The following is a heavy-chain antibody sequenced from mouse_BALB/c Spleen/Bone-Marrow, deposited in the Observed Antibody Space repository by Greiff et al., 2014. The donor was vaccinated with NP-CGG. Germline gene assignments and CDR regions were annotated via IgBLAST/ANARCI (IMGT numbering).Heavy chain of an antibody. CDR1: GYTFTYYT. D-gene: IGHD2-4*01. V-gene: IGHV1-4*02. CDR2: INPSSGYT. Sequence: QVQLKESAAELARPGASVKMSCKTSGYTFTYYTMHWVKQRPGQGLEWIGYINPSSGYTDYNQKFKDKTTLTTDKSSNTAYLQLSSQTSEDSSVDYCVRENYDYDGDAMDYWGQGTSVTVSA. J-gene: IGHJ4*01. CDR3: VRENYDYDGDAMDY.